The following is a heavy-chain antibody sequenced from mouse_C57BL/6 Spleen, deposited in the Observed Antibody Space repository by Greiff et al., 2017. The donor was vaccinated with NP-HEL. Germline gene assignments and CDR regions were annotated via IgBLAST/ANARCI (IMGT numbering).Heavy chain of an antibody. V-gene: IGHV1-26*01. J-gene: IGHJ2*01. CDR3: ARWLLPYYFDY. CDR1: GYTFTDYY. D-gene: IGHD2-3*01. Sequence: VQLQQSGPELVKPGASVKISCKASGYTFTDYYMNWVKQSHGKSLEWIGDINPNNGGTSYNQKFKGKATLTVDKSSSTSYMALRSLTSEDSAVYYCARWLLPYYFDYWGQGTTLTVSS. CDR2: INPNNGGT.